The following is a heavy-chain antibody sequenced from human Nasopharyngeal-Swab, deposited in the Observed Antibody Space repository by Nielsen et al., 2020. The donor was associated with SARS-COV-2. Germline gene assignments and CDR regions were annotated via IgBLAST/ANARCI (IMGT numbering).Heavy chain of an antibody. CDR2: INTNTGNP. CDR3: ARDTRSSWYYYYGMDV. CDR1: AYTFTSYA. D-gene: IGHD6-13*01. V-gene: IGHV7-4-1*02. Sequence: ASAKVSCKASAYTFTSYAMNWVRQAPGQGLEWMGWINTNTGNPPYAQGFTGRFVFSLDTSVSTAYLQISSPKAEDTAVYYCARDTRSSWYYYYGMDVWGQGTTVTVSS. J-gene: IGHJ6*02.